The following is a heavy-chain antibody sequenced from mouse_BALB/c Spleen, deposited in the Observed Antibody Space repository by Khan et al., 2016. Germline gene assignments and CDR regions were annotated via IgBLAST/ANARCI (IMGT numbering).Heavy chain of an antibody. CDR3: NAIYYGNYIYFGY. D-gene: IGHD2-1*01. V-gene: IGHV14-4*02. Sequence: VQLQQSGAELVRSGASVRLSCTASGFNIKDYYIHWVKQRPEQGLEWIGWIDPENGATEYAPKFQGKATMTADTSSNTAYLQLSRLTSEDTAVYYCNAIYYGNYIYFGYWGQGTTLTVSS. CDR2: IDPENGAT. J-gene: IGHJ2*01. CDR1: GFNIKDYY.